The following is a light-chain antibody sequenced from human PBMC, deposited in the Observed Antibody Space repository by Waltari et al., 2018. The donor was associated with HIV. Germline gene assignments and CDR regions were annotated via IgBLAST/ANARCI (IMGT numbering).Light chain of an antibody. V-gene: IGLV2-14*03. J-gene: IGLJ3*02. CDR3: ASFTGDHTLV. Sequence: SAVTQPASVSGLPGQSITISCTGDDSDFGLYNFVSWYQQHPGTLPRFILYDVHSRASGISYRFSGAIAGHTASLNISGLRAEDEADYYCASFTGDHTLVFGGGTKVTVL. CDR2: DVH. CDR1: DSDFGLYNF.